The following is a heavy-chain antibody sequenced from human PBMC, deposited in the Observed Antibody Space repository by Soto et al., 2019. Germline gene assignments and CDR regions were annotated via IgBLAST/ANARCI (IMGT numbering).Heavy chain of an antibody. V-gene: IGHV3-33*01. Sequence: QVQLVESGGGVVQPGRSLRLSCAASGFTFSNFGMHWVRQAPGKGLEWVTVMWSDGSTKYYTDSVKGRFTISRDNSENTLYLQMNSLRVEDTAVYYCARDPHYCSGGSCYSVGFDYWGQGTLVTVSS. J-gene: IGHJ4*02. D-gene: IGHD2-15*01. CDR2: MWSDGSTK. CDR1: GFTFSNFG. CDR3: ARDPHYCSGGSCYSVGFDY.